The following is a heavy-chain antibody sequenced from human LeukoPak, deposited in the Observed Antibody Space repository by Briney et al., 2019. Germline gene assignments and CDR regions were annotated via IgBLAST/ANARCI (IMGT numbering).Heavy chain of an antibody. J-gene: IGHJ4*02. CDR2: IYTSGST. Sequence: SETLSLTCTVSGGSISSYYWSWIRQPAGKGLEWIGRIYTSGSTDYNPSLKSRVTMSVDTSKNQFSLKLSSVTAADTAVYYCARVGYDSSGYYPYFDYRGQGTLVTVSS. V-gene: IGHV4-4*07. CDR1: GGSISSYY. CDR3: ARVGYDSSGYYPYFDY. D-gene: IGHD3-22*01.